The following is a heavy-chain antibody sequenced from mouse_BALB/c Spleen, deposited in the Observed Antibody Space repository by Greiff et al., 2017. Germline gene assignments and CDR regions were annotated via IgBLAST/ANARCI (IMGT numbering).Heavy chain of an antibody. J-gene: IGHJ3*01. V-gene: IGHV2-6-7*01. CDR3: ARDENGAWFAY. Sequence: QVQLQQSGPGLVAPSQSLSITCTVSGFSFTGYGVNWVRQPPGKGLEWLGMICGDGSTDYNSALKSRLSISKDNSKSQVFLKMNSLQTDDTARYYGARDENGAWFAYWGQGTMVTVAA. CDR2: ICGDGST. CDR1: GFSFTGYG.